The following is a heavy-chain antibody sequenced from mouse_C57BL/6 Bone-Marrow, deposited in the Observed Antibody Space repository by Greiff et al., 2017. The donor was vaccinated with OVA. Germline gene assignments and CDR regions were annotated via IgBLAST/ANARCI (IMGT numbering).Heavy chain of an antibody. D-gene: IGHD2-4*01. V-gene: IGHV1-74*01. CDR2: IHHSDSDT. Sequence: QVQLQQPGAELVKPGASVKVSCKASGYTFTSYWMHWVKQRPGQGLEWIGRIHHSDSDTNYNQKFKGKATLTVDKSSSTAYMQISSLTSEDSAVYYCAITRLRLGFAYWGQGTLVTVSA. CDR1: GYTFTSYW. J-gene: IGHJ3*01. CDR3: AITRLRLGFAY.